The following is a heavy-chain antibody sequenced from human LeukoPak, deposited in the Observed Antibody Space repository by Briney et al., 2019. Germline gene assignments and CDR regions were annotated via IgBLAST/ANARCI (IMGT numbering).Heavy chain of an antibody. J-gene: IGHJ3*02. Sequence: SVKVSCKASGGTFSSYAISWVRQAPGQGLEWMGRIIPILGIANYAQKFQGRVTITADKSTSTAYMELSSLRSEDTAVYYCARDGPNDAFDIWGQGKMVTVSS. CDR1: GGTFSSYA. V-gene: IGHV1-69*04. CDR3: ARDGPNDAFDI. CDR2: IIPILGIA.